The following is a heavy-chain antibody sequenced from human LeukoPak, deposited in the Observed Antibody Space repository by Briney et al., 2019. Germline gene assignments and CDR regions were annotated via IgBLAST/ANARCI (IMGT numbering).Heavy chain of an antibody. CDR1: GFTFSSYA. Sequence: GGSLRLSCAASGFTFSSYAMSWVRQAPGKGLEWVSAISGSGGSTYYADSVKGRFTISRDNSKNTLYLQMNSLRAEDTAVYYCAKDPLEYSSSFANDDYWGQGTLVTVSS. V-gene: IGHV3-23*01. D-gene: IGHD6-6*01. CDR3: AKDPLEYSSSFANDDY. CDR2: ISGSGGST. J-gene: IGHJ4*02.